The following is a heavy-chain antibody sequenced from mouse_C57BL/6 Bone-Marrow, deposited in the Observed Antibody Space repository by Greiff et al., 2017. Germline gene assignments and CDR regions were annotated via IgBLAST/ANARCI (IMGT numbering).Heavy chain of an antibody. CDR3: AREGLGRYYFDY. CDR1: GYTFTSYG. D-gene: IGHD4-1*01. Sequence: QVHVKQSGAELARPGASVKLSCKASGYTFTSYGISWVEQRTGQGLEWIGEIYPRSGNTYYNEKFKGKATLTADKSSSTAYMELRSLTSEDSAVYFCAREGLGRYYFDYWGQGTTLTVSS. V-gene: IGHV1-81*01. J-gene: IGHJ2*01. CDR2: IYPRSGNT.